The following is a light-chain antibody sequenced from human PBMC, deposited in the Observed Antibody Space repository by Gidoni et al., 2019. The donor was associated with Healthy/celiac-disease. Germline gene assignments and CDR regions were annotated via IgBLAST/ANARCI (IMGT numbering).Light chain of an antibody. CDR1: QSVSSD. CDR2: DAS. Sequence: EIVLPQSPATLSLSPGERATLSCMASQSVSSDLAWYQQKPGQAPRLLIYDASSRASDIPARCSGSGSGTDFTLTISSLEPEDFAVYYCQQRSNWLFTFGPGTKVDIK. CDR3: QQRSNWLFT. J-gene: IGKJ3*01. V-gene: IGKV3-11*01.